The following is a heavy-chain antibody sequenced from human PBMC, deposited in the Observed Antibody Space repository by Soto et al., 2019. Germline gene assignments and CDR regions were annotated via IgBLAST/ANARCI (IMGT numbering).Heavy chain of an antibody. CDR3: ARGRTGPNYLDF. J-gene: IGHJ4*02. V-gene: IGHV1-8*01. CDR1: GYTFTSYD. CDR2: MNPNSGNT. D-gene: IGHD1-1*01. Sequence: QVQLVQSGAEVKKPGASVKVSCKASGYTFTSYDINWVRQATGQGLEWMGWMNPNSGNTGYAQKFQGRVXXXRXXAISTAYMELSSRRSGDTAVYHCARGRTGPNYLDFWGQGTRVTVSS.